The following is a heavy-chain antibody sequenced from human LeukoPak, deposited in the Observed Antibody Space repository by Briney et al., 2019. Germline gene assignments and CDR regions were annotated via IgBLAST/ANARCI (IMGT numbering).Heavy chain of an antibody. J-gene: IGHJ4*02. D-gene: IGHD5-12*01. Sequence: SETLSLTCAVYGGSFSGYYWSWIRQPPGKGLEWIGSIYYSGSTYYNPSLKSRVTISVDTSKNQFSLKLSSVTAADTAVYYCARSDSGYDLAAFDYWGQGTLVTVSS. CDR2: IYYSGST. CDR1: GGSFSGYY. CDR3: ARSDSGYDLAAFDY. V-gene: IGHV4-34*01.